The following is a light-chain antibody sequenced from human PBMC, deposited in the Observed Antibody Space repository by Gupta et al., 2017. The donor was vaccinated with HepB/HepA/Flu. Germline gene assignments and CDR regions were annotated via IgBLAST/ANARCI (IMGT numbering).Light chain of an antibody. CDR1: SSNIGAGSD. Sequence: QPPSAPAAPAQRITLTCTGRSSNIGAGSDVNWYQQLPGTAPKLLIYGNTNRPSGVPDRFSGSKSGTLASLAITGLQAEDEADYYCQSYDSSLSSYVFGTGTKVSVL. J-gene: IGLJ1*01. CDR2: GNT. CDR3: QSYDSSLSSYV. V-gene: IGLV1-40*01.